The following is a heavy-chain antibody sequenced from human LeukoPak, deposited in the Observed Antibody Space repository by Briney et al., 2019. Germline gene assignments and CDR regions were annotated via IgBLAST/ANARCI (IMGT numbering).Heavy chain of an antibody. CDR2: INHSGST. CDR3: ARGQGRCTRVVVPAACDWFDP. Sequence: PSETLSLTCAVYGGSFSGYYWSWIRQPPGKGLEWIGEINHSGSTNYNPSLKSRVTISVDTSKNQFSLKLSSVTAADTAVYYCARGQGRCTRVVVPAACDWFDPWGQGTLVTVSS. CDR1: GGSFSGYY. J-gene: IGHJ5*02. V-gene: IGHV4-34*01. D-gene: IGHD2-2*01.